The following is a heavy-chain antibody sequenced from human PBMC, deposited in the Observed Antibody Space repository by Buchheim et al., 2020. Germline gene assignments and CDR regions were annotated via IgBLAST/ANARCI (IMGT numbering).Heavy chain of an antibody. J-gene: IGHJ6*02. CDR2: ISYDGSNK. V-gene: IGHV3-30*18. Sequence: QVQLVESGGGVVQPGRSLRLSCAASGFTFSSYGMHWVRQAPGKGLEWVAVISYDGSNKYYADSVKGRFTISRDNSKNTLYLQMNSLRAEDTAVYYCAKELGDGYNYLPYYYGMDVWGQGTT. D-gene: IGHD5-24*01. CDR1: GFTFSSYG. CDR3: AKELGDGYNYLPYYYGMDV.